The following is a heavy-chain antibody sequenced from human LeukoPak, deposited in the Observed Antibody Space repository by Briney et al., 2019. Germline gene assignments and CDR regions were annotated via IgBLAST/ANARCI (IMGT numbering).Heavy chain of an antibody. J-gene: IGHJ6*02. CDR1: GGTFSSYT. Sequence: SVKVSCKASGGTFSSYTISWVRQAPGQGLEWMGRIIPILGIANYAQKFQGRVTITADKSTSTAYMELSSLRSEDTAVYYRARGIVVVVAATRYYYYGMDVWGQGTTVTVSS. CDR2: IIPILGIA. CDR3: ARGIVVVVAATRYYYYGMDV. D-gene: IGHD2-15*01. V-gene: IGHV1-69*02.